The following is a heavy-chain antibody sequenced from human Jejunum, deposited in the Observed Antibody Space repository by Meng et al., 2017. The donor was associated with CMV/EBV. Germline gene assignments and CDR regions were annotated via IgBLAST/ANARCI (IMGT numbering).Heavy chain of an antibody. J-gene: IGHJ4*02. CDR2: ISATSSYI. CDR1: EFSFSSHN. V-gene: IGHV3-21*04. D-gene: IGHD5-12*01. Sequence: SCVVSEFSFSSHNMNWVRQAPGKGLEWVASISATSSYIYYADSVKGRFTISRDNAKNSLYLQMDSLRVEDTAIYYCAREHSGYDDFWGQGTLVTVSS. CDR3: AREHSGYDDF.